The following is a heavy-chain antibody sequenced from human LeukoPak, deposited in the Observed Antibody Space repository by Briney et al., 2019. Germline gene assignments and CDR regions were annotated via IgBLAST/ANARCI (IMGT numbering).Heavy chain of an antibody. CDR1: GGSVSSSSYY. D-gene: IGHD4-17*01. V-gene: IGHV4-39*07. CDR2: IYYSGST. Sequence: SKTLSLTCTVSGGSVSSSSYYWGWIRQPPGKGLEWIGSIYYSGSTYYNPSLKSRVTISVDTSKNQFSLKLSSVTAADTAVYYCARLGLMDYGDYRYHYCFDYWGQGTLVTVSS. J-gene: IGHJ4*02. CDR3: ARLGLMDYGDYRYHYCFDY.